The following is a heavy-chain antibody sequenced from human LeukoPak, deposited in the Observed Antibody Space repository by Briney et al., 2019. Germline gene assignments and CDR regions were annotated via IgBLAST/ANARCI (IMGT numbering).Heavy chain of an antibody. J-gene: IGHJ4*02. V-gene: IGHV4-34*01. Sequence: SETLSLTCAAYGGSFSGYYWSWIRQPPGKGLEWIGEINHSGSTNYNPSLKSRVTISVDTSKNQFSLKLSSVTAADTAVYYCARGQRGYSSSWGQGTLVTVSS. CDR3: ARGQRGYSSS. D-gene: IGHD6-13*01. CDR2: INHSGST. CDR1: GGSFSGYY.